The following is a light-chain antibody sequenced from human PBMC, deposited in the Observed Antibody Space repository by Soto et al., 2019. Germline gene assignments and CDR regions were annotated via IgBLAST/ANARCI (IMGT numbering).Light chain of an antibody. CDR1: QTFSNSF. Sequence: DNMLTQSLGTLSLSPGERATLSCRARQTFSNSFLSWFQQIPGQAPGLLIYGASMRATGIPDRFSGSGSGTDFTLTISRLEHEDFAVYYWQQGGSSSTFGQGTRLEIK. V-gene: IGKV3-20*01. J-gene: IGKJ5*01. CDR2: GAS. CDR3: QQGGSSST.